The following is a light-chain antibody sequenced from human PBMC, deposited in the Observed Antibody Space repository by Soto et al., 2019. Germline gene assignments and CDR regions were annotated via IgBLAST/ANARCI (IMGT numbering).Light chain of an antibody. J-gene: IGLJ2*01. CDR3: CSHGDTYTVV. CDR2: DVT. Sequence: QSALTQPRSVSGSPGQSVTISCTGTSSDIGSYNRVSWFQQPPGEAPKLIIYDVTKRPSGVPDRFSGSKSGNTASLTISGLQAEDEAVYYCCSHGDTYTVVFGGGTKLTVL. V-gene: IGLV2-11*01. CDR1: SSDIGSYNR.